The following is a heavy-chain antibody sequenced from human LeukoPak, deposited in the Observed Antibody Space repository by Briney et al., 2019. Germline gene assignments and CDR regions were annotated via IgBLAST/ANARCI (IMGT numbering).Heavy chain of an antibody. CDR3: AKDRILVGAIDY. CDR2: IRYDGSNK. J-gene: IGHJ4*02. V-gene: IGHV3-30*02. CDR1: GFTFSSYG. D-gene: IGHD1-26*01. Sequence: TGGSLRLSCAASGFTFSSYGMHWVRQAPGKGLEWVAFIRYDGSNKYYADSVKGRFTISRDNSKNTLYLQMNSLRAEDTAVYYCAKDRILVGAIDYWGQGTLVTVSS.